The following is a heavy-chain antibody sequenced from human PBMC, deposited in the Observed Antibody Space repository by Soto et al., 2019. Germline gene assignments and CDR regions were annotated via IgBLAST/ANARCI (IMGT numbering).Heavy chain of an antibody. Sequence: QITLKESGPTLVKPTQTLTLTCTFSGFSLSTSGVGVGWIRQPPGKALEWLALIYWDDDKRYSPSLKSRLTNAKDNTKNQVVLTMTNMDHMDTATYYCAHRALVPAADYYDYGMDVWGQGTTVTVSS. V-gene: IGHV2-5*02. D-gene: IGHD2-2*01. J-gene: IGHJ6*02. CDR1: GFSLSTSGVG. CDR2: IYWDDDK. CDR3: AHRALVPAADYYDYGMDV.